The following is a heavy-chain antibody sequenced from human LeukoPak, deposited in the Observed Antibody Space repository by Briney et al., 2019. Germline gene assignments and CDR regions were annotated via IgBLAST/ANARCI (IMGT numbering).Heavy chain of an antibody. D-gene: IGHD3-22*01. V-gene: IGHV1-18*01. CDR3: ARVGPYYYDSSGFRPVDY. J-gene: IGHJ4*02. CDR2: ISAFIGKT. Sequence: ASVKVSCKASGYTFISYGISWVRQAPGQGLEWMGWISAFIGKTNSAQKFQGTVTITTDTSTNTAYMELTSLRSDDTAGFYCARVGPYYYDSSGFRPVDYSGQGTLVTVSS. CDR1: GYTFISYG.